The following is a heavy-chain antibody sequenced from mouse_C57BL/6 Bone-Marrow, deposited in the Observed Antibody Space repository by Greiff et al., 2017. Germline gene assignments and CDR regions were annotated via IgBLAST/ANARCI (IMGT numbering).Heavy chain of an antibody. J-gene: IGHJ1*03. V-gene: IGHV5-17*01. D-gene: IGHD2-4*01. CDR1: GFTFSDSG. CDR2: ISSGSSTI. CDR3: ARGLDYSRYFDV. Sequence: EVQVVESGGGLVKPGGSLKLSCAASGFTFSDSGMHWVRQAPEKGLEWVAYISSGSSTIYYADTVKGRFTISRDNAKNTLFLQMTSLRSEDTAMYYCARGLDYSRYFDVWGTGTTVTVSS.